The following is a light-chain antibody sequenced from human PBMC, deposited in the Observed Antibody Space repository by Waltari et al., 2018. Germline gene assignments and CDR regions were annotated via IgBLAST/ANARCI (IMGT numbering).Light chain of an antibody. CDR1: VLAKRY. J-gene: IGLJ2*01. V-gene: IGLV3-27*01. CDR3: YSVDDNKRV. CDR2: KDS. Sequence: SYELTQPSSVSVSPGQTARITCSGDVLAKRYTRWFQQKPGQAPVLVLYKDSERPSGIPERFSGSSSGTTVTLTISGAQVEDEADYYCYSVDDNKRVFGGGTKLTVL.